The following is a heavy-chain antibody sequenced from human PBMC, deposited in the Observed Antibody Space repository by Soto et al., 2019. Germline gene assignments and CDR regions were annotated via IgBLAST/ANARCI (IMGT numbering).Heavy chain of an antibody. V-gene: IGHV1-69*01. D-gene: IGHD3-22*01. Sequence: QVQLVQSGAEVKKPGSSVKVSCKASGGTFSSYAISWVRQAPGQGFEWMGGIIPIFGTANYAQKFQGRVTITAQESTSTAYMALSSLRSEDTAVYYCASEGSGYPNSFDPWGQGTLVTVSS. CDR2: IIPIFGTA. CDR3: ASEGSGYPNSFDP. J-gene: IGHJ5*02. CDR1: GGTFSSYA.